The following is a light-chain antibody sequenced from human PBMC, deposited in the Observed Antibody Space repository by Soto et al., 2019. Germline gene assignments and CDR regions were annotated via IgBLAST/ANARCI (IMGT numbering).Light chain of an antibody. J-gene: IGKJ1*01. CDR3: QQYNNWPPVT. CDR1: QSFSSK. Sequence: EIVMTQSPATLSVSPGERATLSCRASQSFSSKLAWYQQKPGQAPRLLLYAASTRATGIPARFSGSGSGTEFTLTISSLQSEDFAVYYCQQYNNWPPVTFGQGTKVEIK. V-gene: IGKV3-15*01. CDR2: AAS.